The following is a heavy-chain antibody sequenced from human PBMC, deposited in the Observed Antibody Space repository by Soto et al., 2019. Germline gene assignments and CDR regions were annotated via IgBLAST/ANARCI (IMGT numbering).Heavy chain of an antibody. Sequence: SVKVSCKDSGGTFSSYAISWVRQAPGQGLEWMGGIIPIFGTANYAQKFQGRVTITADESTSTAYMELSSLRSEDTAVYYCARDLAYCGGDCYYLNWFDPWGQGTLVTVS. CDR2: IIPIFGTA. CDR1: GGTFSSYA. CDR3: ARDLAYCGGDCYYLNWFDP. V-gene: IGHV1-69*13. J-gene: IGHJ5*02. D-gene: IGHD2-21*02.